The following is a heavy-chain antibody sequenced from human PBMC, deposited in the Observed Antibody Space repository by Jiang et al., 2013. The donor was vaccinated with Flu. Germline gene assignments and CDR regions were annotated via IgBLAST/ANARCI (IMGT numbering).Heavy chain of an antibody. D-gene: IGHD4-17*01. V-gene: IGHV4-59*01. CDR3: ARHTVTRVGYYYYGMDV. CDR2: IYSSGST. Sequence: GPGLVKPSETLSLTCTVSGGSISNYYWSWIRQPPGKELEWIGYIYSSGSTNYNPSLKSQITISVDMSKNQFSLKLKSVTAADTAVYYCARHTVTRVGYYYYGMDVWGQGTTVTVSS. CDR1: GGSISNYY. J-gene: IGHJ6*02.